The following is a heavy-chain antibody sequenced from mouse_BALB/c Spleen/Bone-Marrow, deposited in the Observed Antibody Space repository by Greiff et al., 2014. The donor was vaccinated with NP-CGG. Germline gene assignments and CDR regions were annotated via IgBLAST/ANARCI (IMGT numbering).Heavy chain of an antibody. D-gene: IGHD2-3*01. V-gene: IGHV2-9*02. CDR3: ARVYLWYFDV. J-gene: IGHJ1*01. CDR2: IWAGGST. CDR1: GFSLTSYG. Sequence: VQGVESGPGLVAPSQSLSITCTVSGFSLTSYGVHWVRQPPGKGLEWLGVIWAGGSTNYNSALMSRLSISKDNSKSQVFLKMNSLQTDDTAVYYCARVYLWYFDVWGAGTTVTVSS.